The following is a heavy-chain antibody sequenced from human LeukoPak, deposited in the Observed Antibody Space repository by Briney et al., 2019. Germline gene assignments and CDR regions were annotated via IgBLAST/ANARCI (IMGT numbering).Heavy chain of an antibody. V-gene: IGHV3-30*18. CDR2: ISYGGSNK. CDR1: GFTFSNYG. CDR3: AKDLGIAVAGEPNYFDD. Sequence: GGSLRLSCAASGFTFSNYGMHWVRQAPGKGLEWVAVISYGGSNKYYADAVKGRFTISRDSPKNTLYLQMNSLRTEDTAVYYCAKDLGIAVAGEPNYFDDWGQGTLVTVSS. J-gene: IGHJ4*02. D-gene: IGHD6-19*01.